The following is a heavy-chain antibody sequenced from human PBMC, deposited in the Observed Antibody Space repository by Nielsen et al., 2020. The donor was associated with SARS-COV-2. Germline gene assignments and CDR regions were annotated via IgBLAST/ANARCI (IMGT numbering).Heavy chain of an antibody. Sequence: WIRQPPGKGLEWVANIKQDGSEKYYVDSVKGRFTISRDNAKNTLYLQMNSLRAEDTAVYYCAREMTAMATLGGFDAFDIWGQGTMVTVSS. J-gene: IGHJ3*02. V-gene: IGHV3-7*01. D-gene: IGHD5-18*01. CDR3: AREMTAMATLGGFDAFDI. CDR2: IKQDGSEK.